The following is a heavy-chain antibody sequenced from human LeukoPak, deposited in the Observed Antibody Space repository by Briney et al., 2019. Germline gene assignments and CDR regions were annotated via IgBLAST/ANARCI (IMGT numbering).Heavy chain of an antibody. J-gene: IGHJ4*02. D-gene: IGHD3-3*01. CDR2: IQGGGST. CDR3: AKSSEDDFWRPVDY. CDR1: GLTLNSYA. V-gene: IGHV3-23*01. Sequence: GGSLRLSCTASGLTLNSYAMNWVRQAPAKGPEWVSGIQGGGSTHYADSVKGRFTISKDNSKNTLYLQMNSLRAEDTAVYYCAKSSEDDFWRPVDYWGQGTLVTVSS.